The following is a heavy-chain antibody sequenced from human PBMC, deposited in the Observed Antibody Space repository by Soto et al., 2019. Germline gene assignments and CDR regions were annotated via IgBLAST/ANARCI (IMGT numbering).Heavy chain of an antibody. Sequence: PGGSLRLSCAVSVFTFSDYYMTWIRQAPGKGLEWVSYISSSTSHTNYADSVKGRFTISRDNAKNSLFLQMNSLRAEDTAVYYCARGRVAAADYFDFWGQGTLVTVSS. J-gene: IGHJ4*02. CDR3: ARGRVAAADYFDF. D-gene: IGHD2-2*01. CDR1: VFTFSDYY. V-gene: IGHV3-11*05. CDR2: ISSSTSHT.